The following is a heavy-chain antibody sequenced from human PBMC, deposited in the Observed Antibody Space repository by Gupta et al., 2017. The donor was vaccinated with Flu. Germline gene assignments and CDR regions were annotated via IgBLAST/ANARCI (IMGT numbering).Heavy chain of an antibody. CDR2: INHSGST. Sequence: QVQLQQWGAGLLKPSETLSLTCAVYGGSFSGYYWSWIRQPPGKGLEWIGEINHSGSTNYNPSLKSRVTISVDTSKNQFSLKLSSVTAADTAVYYCARAWESPMWGRLSSTGMDVWGQGTTVTVSS. D-gene: IGHD3-16*02. CDR3: ARAWESPMWGRLSSTGMDV. V-gene: IGHV4-34*01. CDR1: GGSFSGYY. J-gene: IGHJ6*02.